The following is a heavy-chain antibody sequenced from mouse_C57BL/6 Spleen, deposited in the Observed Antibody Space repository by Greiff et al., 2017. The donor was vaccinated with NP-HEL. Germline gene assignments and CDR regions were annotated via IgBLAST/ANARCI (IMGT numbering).Heavy chain of an antibody. CDR1: GYTFTSYW. V-gene: IGHV1-61*01. CDR2: IYPSDSET. Sequence: VQLQQPGAELVRPGSSVKLSCKASGYTFTSYWMDWVKQRPGQGLEWIGNIYPSDSETHYNQKFKDKATLTVDKSSSTAYMQLSSLTSEDSAVYYCAKAYYGRRGYFDVWGTGTTVTVSS. J-gene: IGHJ1*03. D-gene: IGHD1-1*01. CDR3: AKAYYGRRGYFDV.